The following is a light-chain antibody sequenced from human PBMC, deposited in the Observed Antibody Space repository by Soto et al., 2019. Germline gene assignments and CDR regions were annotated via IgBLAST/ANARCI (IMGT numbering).Light chain of an antibody. CDR2: GAS. CDR3: QQYGSSPLYT. J-gene: IGKJ2*01. Sequence: EIVLTQSPGTLSLSPGERATLSCRASQSVSSSYLAWYQQKPRQAPRLLIYGASGRGTGIPDRFSGSGSGTDVTLTISRLEPEDFAVYYCQQYGSSPLYTFGQGTKLEIK. V-gene: IGKV3-20*01. CDR1: QSVSSSY.